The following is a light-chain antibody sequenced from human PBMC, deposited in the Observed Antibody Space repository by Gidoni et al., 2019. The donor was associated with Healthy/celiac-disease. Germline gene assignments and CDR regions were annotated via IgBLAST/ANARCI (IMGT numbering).Light chain of an antibody. CDR2: AAS. J-gene: IGKJ2*01. CDR3: QQYYSTLYT. CDR1: QGISNS. Sequence: DIQMTQSPSSLSASVGDRVTITCRASQGISNSLAWYQQKPGKAPKLLLYAASRLESGVPSRFSGSRSGTDYTLTISSLQPEDFATYYCQQYYSTLYTFGQGTKLEIK. V-gene: IGKV1-NL1*01.